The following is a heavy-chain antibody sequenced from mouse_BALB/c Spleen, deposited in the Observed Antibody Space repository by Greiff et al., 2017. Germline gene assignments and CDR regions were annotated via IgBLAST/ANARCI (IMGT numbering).Heavy chain of an antibody. J-gene: IGHJ2*01. D-gene: IGHD3-2*01. V-gene: IGHV5-12-1*01. Sequence: EVQLQESGGGLVKPGGSLKLSCAASGFAFSSYDMSWVRQTQEKRLEWVAYISSGGGSTYYPDTVKGRFTISRDNAKNTLYLQMSSLKSEDTAMYYCARQTARASYFDYWGQGTTLTVSS. CDR3: ARQTARASYFDY. CDR1: GFAFSSYD. CDR2: ISSGGGST.